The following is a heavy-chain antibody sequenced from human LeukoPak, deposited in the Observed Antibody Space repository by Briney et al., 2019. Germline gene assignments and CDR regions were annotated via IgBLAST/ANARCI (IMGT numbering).Heavy chain of an antibody. CDR1: GFTFDDYG. J-gene: IGHJ3*02. V-gene: IGHV3-20*04. D-gene: IGHD3-3*01. CDR2: INWNGGST. CDR3: ARDDGRITIFGVVIVSGAFDI. Sequence: RAGGSLRLSCAASGFTFDDYGMSWVRQAPGKGLEWVSGINWNGGSTGYADSVKGRFTISRDNAKNSLYLQMNSLRAEDTALYYCARDDGRITIFGVVIVSGAFDIWGQGTMFTVSS.